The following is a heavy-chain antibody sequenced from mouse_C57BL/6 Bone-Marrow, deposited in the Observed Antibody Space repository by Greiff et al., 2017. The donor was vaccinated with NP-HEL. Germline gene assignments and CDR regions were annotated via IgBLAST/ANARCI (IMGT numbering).Heavy chain of an antibody. D-gene: IGHD1-1*01. V-gene: IGHV14-4*01. CDR1: GFNIKDDY. J-gene: IGHJ3*01. CDR3: TTSYYGSSPARFAY. Sequence: VQLQQSGAELVRPGASVKLSCTASGFNIKDDYMHWVNQRPEQGLEWIGWIDPENGDTEYASKFQGKATITADTSSNTAYLQLSSLTSEDTAVYYCTTSYYGSSPARFAYWGQGTLVTVSA. CDR2: IDPENGDT.